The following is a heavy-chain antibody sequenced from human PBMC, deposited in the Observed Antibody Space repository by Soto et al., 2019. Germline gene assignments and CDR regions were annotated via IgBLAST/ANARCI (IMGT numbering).Heavy chain of an antibody. Sequence: PSETLSLTCTVSGGSISSYYWSWIRQPPGKGLEWIGYIYYSGSTNYNPSLKSRVTISVDTSKNQFSLKLSSVTAADTAVYYCAGGGGDYGAIFWGQGTLVTVSS. V-gene: IGHV4-59*01. D-gene: IGHD4-17*01. CDR3: AGGGGDYGAIF. CDR2: IYYSGST. CDR1: GGSISSYY. J-gene: IGHJ4*02.